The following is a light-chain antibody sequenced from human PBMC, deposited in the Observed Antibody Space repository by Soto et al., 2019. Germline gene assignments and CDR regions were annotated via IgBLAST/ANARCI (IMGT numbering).Light chain of an antibody. CDR1: QSLVHGDGTTY. J-gene: IGKJ2*01. V-gene: IGKV2-24*01. Sequence: VMTQTPLSSPVTLGQPASISCRSSQSLVHGDGTTYFNWLHQRPGQPPRLLIYRVSNRFSGVPDRFSGSAAGTDFTLKISRVEAEDVGIYYCMQATHYPPYTFGQGTKLEI. CDR2: RVS. CDR3: MQATHYPPYT.